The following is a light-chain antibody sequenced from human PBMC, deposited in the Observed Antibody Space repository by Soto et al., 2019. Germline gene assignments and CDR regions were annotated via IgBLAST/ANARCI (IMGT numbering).Light chain of an antibody. CDR1: QGISSW. J-gene: IGKJ4*01. Sequence: DIQMTHSPSSVSASVGDRVTITCRASQGISSWLALYQQKPGKAPKLLIYDASNLETGVPSRFSGSGSGTDFTFTISSLQPEDIATYYCQQYDNLPLTFGGGTKVDIK. CDR3: QQYDNLPLT. CDR2: DAS. V-gene: IGKV1-33*01.